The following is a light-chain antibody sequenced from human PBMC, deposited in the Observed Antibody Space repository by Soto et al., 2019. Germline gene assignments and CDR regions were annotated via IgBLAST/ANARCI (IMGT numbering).Light chain of an antibody. CDR1: QNINNW. J-gene: IGKJ5*01. V-gene: IGKV1-39*01. Sequence: DIQMTQSPSTLSASVGDRVTITCRASQNINNWLAWYQQKAGKAPKLLIYAASTLQSGVPSRFSGSGSGTDFTLTISSLQPEDFATYYCQQSYSTPITFGQGTRLEIK. CDR3: QQSYSTPIT. CDR2: AAS.